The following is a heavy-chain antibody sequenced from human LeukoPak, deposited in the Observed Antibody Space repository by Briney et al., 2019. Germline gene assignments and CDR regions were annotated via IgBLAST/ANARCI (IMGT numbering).Heavy chain of an antibody. V-gene: IGHV3-23*03. CDR1: GFTFSNYA. CDR2: IYSGGST. CDR3: VKLRTGTATNFDY. Sequence: PGGSLRLSCAASGFTFSNYAMSWVRQAPGKGLEWVSGIYSGGSTYYADSVKGRFTISRDNSKDTLYLQMNSLRAEDTAIYYCVKLRTGTATNFDYWGQGTLVTVSS. J-gene: IGHJ4*02. D-gene: IGHD1-1*01.